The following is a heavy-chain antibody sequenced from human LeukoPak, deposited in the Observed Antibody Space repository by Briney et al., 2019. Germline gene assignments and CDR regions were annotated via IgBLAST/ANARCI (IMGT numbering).Heavy chain of an antibody. CDR3: ARDGYRAAAYYGMDV. D-gene: IGHD6-13*01. Sequence: PGGSLRLSCAASGFTFSSYSMNWVRQAPGKGLEWVSSISSSSSYIYYADSVKGRFTISRGNAKNSLYLQMNSLRAEDTAVYYCARDGYRAAAYYGMDVWGQGTTVTVSS. CDR2: ISSSSSYI. J-gene: IGHJ6*02. V-gene: IGHV3-21*01. CDR1: GFTFSSYS.